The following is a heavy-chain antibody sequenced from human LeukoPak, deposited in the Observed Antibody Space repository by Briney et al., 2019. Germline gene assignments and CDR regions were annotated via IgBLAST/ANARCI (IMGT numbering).Heavy chain of an antibody. V-gene: IGHV4-34*01. J-gene: IGHJ5*02. D-gene: IGHD3-22*01. CDR3: ARELAWGFDSSGYYFNWFDP. CDR1: GGSFSGYY. Sequence: SETLSLTCAVYGGSFSGYYWSWIRQPPGKGLEWIGEINHSGSTNYNPSLKSRVTISVDTSKNQFSLKLSSVTAADTAVYYCARELAWGFDSSGYYFNWFDPWGQGTLVTVSS. CDR2: INHSGST.